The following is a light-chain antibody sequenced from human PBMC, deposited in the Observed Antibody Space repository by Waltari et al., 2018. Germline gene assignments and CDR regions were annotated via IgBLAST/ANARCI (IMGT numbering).Light chain of an antibody. CDR1: QSIYDN. Sequence: EVVMTPSPATLSVSPGERATLSCMPSQSIYDNLAWYQQKPGQSPRLLIYGASTRATGIPSRFSGSGSGTDFTLTISSLQSEDSAVYFCQQYNRWPPVTFGGGTKVEIK. J-gene: IGKJ4*01. CDR2: GAS. V-gene: IGKV3-15*01. CDR3: QQYNRWPPVT.